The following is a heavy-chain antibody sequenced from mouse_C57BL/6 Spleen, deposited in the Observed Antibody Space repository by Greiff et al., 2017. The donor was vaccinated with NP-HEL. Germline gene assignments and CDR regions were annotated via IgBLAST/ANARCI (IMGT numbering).Heavy chain of an antibody. Sequence: QVQLQQSGPELVKPGASVKISCKASGYAFSSSWMNWVKQRPGKGLEWIGRIYPGDGDTNYNGKFKGKATLTADKSSSTAYMQLSSLTSEDSAVYFCAREGIYYGNYPLYWYFDVWGTGTTVTVSS. J-gene: IGHJ1*03. D-gene: IGHD2-1*01. CDR2: IYPGDGDT. CDR1: GYAFSSSW. CDR3: AREGIYYGNYPLYWYFDV. V-gene: IGHV1-82*01.